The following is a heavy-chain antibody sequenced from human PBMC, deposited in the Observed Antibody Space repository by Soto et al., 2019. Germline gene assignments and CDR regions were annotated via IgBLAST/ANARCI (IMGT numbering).Heavy chain of an antibody. J-gene: IGHJ4*02. CDR2: IYPGDSDT. Sequence: GESLKISCTTSGFTFTMYWIAWVRQMPARGPEWMGIIYPGDSDTRYSPSFEGQVTISADKSTSTAYLHWRSLKASETAVFYCARTYQESGDSRAFYLSQWGPGTLVT. V-gene: IGHV5-51*01. CDR3: ARTYQESGDSRAFYLSQ. CDR1: GFTFTMYW. D-gene: IGHD3-22*01.